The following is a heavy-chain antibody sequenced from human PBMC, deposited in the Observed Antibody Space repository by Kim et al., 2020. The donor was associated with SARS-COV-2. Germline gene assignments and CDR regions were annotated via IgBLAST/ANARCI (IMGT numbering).Heavy chain of an antibody. V-gene: IGHV3-23*01. CDR3: AKWTKDFWSGYPIDY. Sequence: GGSLRLSCVASGFTFSSYAMSWVRQAPGKGLEWVSAISGSGGSTYYADSVKGRFTISRDNSKNTLYLQMNSLRAEDTAVYYCAKWTKDFWSGYPIDYWGQGTLVTVSS. CDR2: ISGSGGST. D-gene: IGHD3-3*01. J-gene: IGHJ4*02. CDR1: GFTFSSYA.